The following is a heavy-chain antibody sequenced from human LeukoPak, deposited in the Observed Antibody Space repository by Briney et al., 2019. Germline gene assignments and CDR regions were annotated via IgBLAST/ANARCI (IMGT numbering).Heavy chain of an antibody. Sequence: ASVKVSCKASGYTFTSYYMHWVRQAPGQGLEWMGIINPSGGSTSYAQKFQGRVTMTRDTSTSTVYMELSSLRSEDTAVYYCARDAEEYDFWSGYPPYYMDVWGKGTTVTVSS. CDR3: ARDAEEYDFWSGYPPYYMDV. CDR2: INPSGGST. CDR1: GYTFTSYY. J-gene: IGHJ6*03. V-gene: IGHV1-46*01. D-gene: IGHD3-3*01.